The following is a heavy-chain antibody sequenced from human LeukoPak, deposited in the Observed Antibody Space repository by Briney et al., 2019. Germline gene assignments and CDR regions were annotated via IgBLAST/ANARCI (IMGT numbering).Heavy chain of an antibody. CDR2: INPNSGGT. V-gene: IGHV1-2*02. J-gene: IGHJ4*02. Sequence: ASAKVSCKASGYTFTGYYMHWVRQAPGQGLEWMGWINPNSGGTNYAQKFQGRVTTTRDTSISTAYMELSRLRSDDTAVYYCARLAYGDNPFDYWGQGTLVTVSS. CDR3: ARLAYGDNPFDY. CDR1: GYTFTGYY. D-gene: IGHD4-23*01.